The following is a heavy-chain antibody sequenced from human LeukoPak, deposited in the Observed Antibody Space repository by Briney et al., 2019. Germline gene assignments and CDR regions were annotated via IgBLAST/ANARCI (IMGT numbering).Heavy chain of an antibody. D-gene: IGHD6-19*01. J-gene: IGHJ4*02. CDR3: ARGFYSSGWNIDY. V-gene: IGHV3-74*03. CDR2: INYDGSAT. Sequence: GGSLRLSCAASEFTFSRYWMHWVRHAPGQGLVWVSRINYDGSATTYADSVKGRFTISRDNAKNTLYLQMNSLRAEDTAVYYCARGFYSSGWNIDYWGQGTLVTVSS. CDR1: EFTFSRYW.